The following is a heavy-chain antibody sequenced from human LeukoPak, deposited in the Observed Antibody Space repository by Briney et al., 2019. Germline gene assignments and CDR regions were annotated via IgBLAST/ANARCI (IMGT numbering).Heavy chain of an antibody. CDR3: ARNDYDSSGYYSDY. Sequence: SQTLSLTCTVSGGSISSGSYYWSWIRQPAGKGLEWIGRIYTSGSTNYNPSLNSRVTISVDTSKNHFSLKLSSVTAADTAVYYCARNDYDSSGYYSDYWGQGTLVTVS. V-gene: IGHV4-61*02. D-gene: IGHD3-22*01. CDR1: GGSISSGSYY. J-gene: IGHJ4*02. CDR2: IYTSGST.